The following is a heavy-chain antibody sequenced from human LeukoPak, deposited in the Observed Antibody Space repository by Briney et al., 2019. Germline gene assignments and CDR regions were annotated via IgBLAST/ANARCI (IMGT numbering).Heavy chain of an antibody. V-gene: IGHV3-48*01. D-gene: IGHD3-10*01. CDR3: ARSRYYGSGSPDAFDS. Sequence: PGGYLRLSCAVSGFTFSSYSMNWVRQAPGKGLEWVAYISSSSSSTIYYADSVKGRFTISRDNAMNSLHLQMDSLGAEDTAVYSCARSRYYGSGSPDAFDSWGHGTMVTVSS. J-gene: IGHJ3*02. CDR1: GFTFSSYS. CDR2: ISSSSSSTI.